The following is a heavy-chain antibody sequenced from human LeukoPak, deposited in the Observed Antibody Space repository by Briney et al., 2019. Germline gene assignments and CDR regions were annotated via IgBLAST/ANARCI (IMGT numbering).Heavy chain of an antibody. CDR1: GGSFSGYY. Sequence: SEALSLTCAVYGGSFSGYYWSWIRQPPGKGLEWIGEINHSGSTNYNPSLKSRVTISVDTSKNQFSLKLSSVTAADTAVYYCASRGYCSGGSCYYFDYWGQGTLVTVSS. D-gene: IGHD2-15*01. J-gene: IGHJ4*02. CDR2: INHSGST. V-gene: IGHV4-34*01. CDR3: ASRGYCSGGSCYYFDY.